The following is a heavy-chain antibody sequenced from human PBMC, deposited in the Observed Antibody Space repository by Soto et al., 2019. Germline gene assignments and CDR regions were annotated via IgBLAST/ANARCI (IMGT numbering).Heavy chain of an antibody. CDR2: ISHSGST. D-gene: IGHD2-2*01. CDR1: GGSFSSNY. Sequence: QVQLQQWGAGLLKASETLSLTCAVYGGSFSSNYWSWIRQPPGKGLEWIGEISHSGSTNNNPSLKGRVTIAVGTFKNQYFLRLSSVTAADTAVYYWARGECGVHYCSGSSLNGAFDIWGQGTTVAVSS. V-gene: IGHV4-34*02. J-gene: IGHJ3*02. CDR3: ARGECGVHYCSGSSLNGAFDI.